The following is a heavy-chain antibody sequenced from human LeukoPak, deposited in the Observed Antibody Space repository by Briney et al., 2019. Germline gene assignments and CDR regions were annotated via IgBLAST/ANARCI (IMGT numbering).Heavy chain of an antibody. CDR3: ARGLRYYYGSGSYPY. J-gene: IGHJ4*02. CDR1: GYTFTGYY. Sequence: GASVKVSCKASGYTFTGYYMHWVRQAPGQGLEWMGWINPNSGGTNYAQKFQGRVTMTRDTSISTAYMELSRLRSDDTAVYYCARGLRYYYGSGSYPYWGQGTLVTVSS. CDR2: INPNSGGT. V-gene: IGHV1-2*02. D-gene: IGHD3-10*01.